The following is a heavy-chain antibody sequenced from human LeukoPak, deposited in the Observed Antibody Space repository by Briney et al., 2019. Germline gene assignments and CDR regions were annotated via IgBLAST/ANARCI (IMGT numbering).Heavy chain of an antibody. D-gene: IGHD6-13*01. CDR2: INHSGST. V-gene: IGHV4-34*01. CDR1: GGSFSGYY. Sequence: SETLSLTCAVYGGSFSGYYWSWIRQPPGKGLEWIGEINHSGSTNYDPSLKSRVTISVDTSKNQFSLKLSSVTAADTAVYYCARGGWGSSYDYWGQGTLVTVSS. J-gene: IGHJ4*02. CDR3: ARGGWGSSYDY.